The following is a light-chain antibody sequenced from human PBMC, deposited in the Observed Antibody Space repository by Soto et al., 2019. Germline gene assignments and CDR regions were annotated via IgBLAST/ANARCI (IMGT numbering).Light chain of an antibody. J-gene: IGLJ3*02. Sequence: QPVLTQPPSASGTPGQRVTISCSGSNSNIGNKYVYWYQQLPGTAPKLLMYRNNHRPSGVPDRFSGSKSGTSASLAISGLRSEDEADYYCAAWDVGVGGPAFGGGTKLTVL. CDR3: AAWDVGVGGPA. V-gene: IGLV1-47*01. CDR2: RNN. CDR1: NSNIGNKY.